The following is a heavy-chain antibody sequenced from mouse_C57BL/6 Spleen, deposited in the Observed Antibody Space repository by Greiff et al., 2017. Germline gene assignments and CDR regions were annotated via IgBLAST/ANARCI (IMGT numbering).Heavy chain of an antibody. Sequence: ESGPGLVKPSQSLSLTCSVTGYSITSGYYWNWIRQFPGNKLEWMGYISYDGSNNYNPSLKNRISITRDTSKNQLFLKLNSVTTEDTATYYCARRGYYGSSYWGQGTTLTVSS. J-gene: IGHJ2*01. CDR1: GYSITSGYY. D-gene: IGHD1-1*01. CDR3: ARRGYYGSSY. CDR2: ISYDGSN. V-gene: IGHV3-6*01.